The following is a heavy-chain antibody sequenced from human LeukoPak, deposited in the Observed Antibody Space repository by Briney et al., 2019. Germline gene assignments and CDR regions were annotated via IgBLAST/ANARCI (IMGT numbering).Heavy chain of an antibody. CDR3: AKRYSDGGFDP. CDR1: GFTFNTYT. CDR2: LSADGANM. D-gene: IGHD3-10*01. V-gene: IGHV3-30*18. J-gene: IGHJ5*02. Sequence: GGSLRLSCGASGFTFNTYTMHWVRQAPGKGLEWMAILSADGANMYYADSVKGRFTVSRDNSKNTVFLQMNDLTIEDTAIYYCAKRYSDGGFDPWGQGTLVTVSS.